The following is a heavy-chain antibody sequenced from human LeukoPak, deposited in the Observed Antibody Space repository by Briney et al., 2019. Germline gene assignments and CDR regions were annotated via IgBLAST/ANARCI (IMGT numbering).Heavy chain of an antibody. CDR1: GFTFSSYA. CDR2: ISYDGSSK. J-gene: IGHJ4*02. D-gene: IGHD4-17*01. Sequence: PGGSLRLSCAASGFTFSSYAMHWVRQAPDKGLEWVAVISYDGSSKYFAKSVKGRFTISRDNSKNTLYLQMNSLRTEDTAVYYCAKDSVTTLDYWGQGTLVTVSS. V-gene: IGHV3-30*18. CDR3: AKDSVTTLDY.